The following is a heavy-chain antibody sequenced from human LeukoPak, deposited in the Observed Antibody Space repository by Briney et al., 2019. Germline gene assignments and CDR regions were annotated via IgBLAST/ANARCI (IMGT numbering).Heavy chain of an antibody. D-gene: IGHD6-13*01. CDR1: GFTFSSYS. Sequence: GGSLRLSCAAPGFTFSSYSMNWVRQAPGKGLEWVSYISSSSSTIYYADSVKGRFTISRDNAKNSLYLQMNSLRDEDTAVYYCARDLGYSSPYGMDVWGQGTTVTVSS. CDR3: ARDLGYSSPYGMDV. CDR2: ISSSSSTI. J-gene: IGHJ6*02. V-gene: IGHV3-48*02.